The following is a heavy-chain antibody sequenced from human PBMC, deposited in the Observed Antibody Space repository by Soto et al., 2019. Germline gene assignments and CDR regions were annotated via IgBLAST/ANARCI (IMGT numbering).Heavy chain of an antibody. V-gene: IGHV1-3*01. CDR3: ARAHRGLRYFDWLYPNWFDP. J-gene: IGHJ5*02. D-gene: IGHD3-9*01. Sequence: ASVKVSCKASGYTFTSYAMHWVRQAPGQRLEWMGWINAGNGNTKYPQKYQGRVTITRDTSASTAYMEQSSLRSEDTAKKYCARAHRGLRYFDWLYPNWFDPWGQGTLVTVSS. CDR2: INAGNGNT. CDR1: GYTFTSYA.